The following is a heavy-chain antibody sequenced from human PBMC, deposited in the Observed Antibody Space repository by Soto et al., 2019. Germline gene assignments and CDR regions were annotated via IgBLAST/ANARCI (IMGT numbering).Heavy chain of an antibody. Sequence: QVQLVQSGAEVKKPGSSVKVSCKASGGTFSSYAISWVRQAPGQGLEWMGGIIPIFGTANYAQKFQGRVTITADEATSTAYMELSSLRSEDTAGYYCARQAVLGSSYEGWFDPWGQGTLVTVSS. V-gene: IGHV1-69*12. J-gene: IGHJ5*02. CDR1: GGTFSSYA. CDR3: ARQAVLGSSYEGWFDP. CDR2: IIPIFGTA. D-gene: IGHD2-15*01.